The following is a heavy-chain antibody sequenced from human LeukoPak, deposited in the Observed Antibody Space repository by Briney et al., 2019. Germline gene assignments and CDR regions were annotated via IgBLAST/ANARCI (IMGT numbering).Heavy chain of an antibody. Sequence: SVKVSCKASGFTFTSSAMQWVRQARGQRREWIGWIVVGSGNTNYAQKFQERVTITRDMSTSTAYMELSSLRSEDTAVYYCAARLSSMNYYGMDVWGQGTTVTVSS. CDR1: GFTFTSSA. D-gene: IGHD6-6*01. CDR2: IVVGSGNT. CDR3: AARLSSMNYYGMDV. V-gene: IGHV1-58*02. J-gene: IGHJ6*02.